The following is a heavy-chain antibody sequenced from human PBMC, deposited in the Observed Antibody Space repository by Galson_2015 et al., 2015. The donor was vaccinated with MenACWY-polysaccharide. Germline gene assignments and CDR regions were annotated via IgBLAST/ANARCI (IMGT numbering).Heavy chain of an antibody. D-gene: IGHD3-22*01. V-gene: IGHV3-7*01. J-gene: IGHJ2*01. CDR2: IGHGGSGK. Sequence: LRLSCAASGFTFSRFCMRWVRQAPGKGLEWVAIIGHGGSGKYYGHSVMGRCSISRDHARNSLYLQMNSLRSEDTAVYYCARDPLDSSGYTRGSVFDLWGRGTLVTVSS. CDR1: GFTFSRFC. CDR3: ARDPLDSSGYTRGSVFDL.